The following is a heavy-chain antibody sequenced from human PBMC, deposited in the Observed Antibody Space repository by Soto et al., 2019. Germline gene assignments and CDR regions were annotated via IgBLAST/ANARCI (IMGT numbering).Heavy chain of an antibody. J-gene: IGHJ4*02. CDR1: GFTFSSYS. Sequence: GGSLRLSCAASGFTFSSYSMNWVRQAPGKGLEWVSSISSSSSYIYYADSVKGRFTISRDNAKNSLYLQMNSLRAEDTAVYYCARDFLVPAGVEVFDYWGQGTLVTVSS. CDR3: ARDFLVPAGVEVFDY. D-gene: IGHD2-2*01. CDR2: ISSSSSYI. V-gene: IGHV3-21*01.